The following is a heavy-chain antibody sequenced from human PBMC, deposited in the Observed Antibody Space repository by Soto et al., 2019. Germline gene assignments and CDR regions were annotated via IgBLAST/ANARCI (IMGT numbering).Heavy chain of an antibody. D-gene: IGHD2-21*01. CDR3: VRDMQLWRLDS. Sequence: GGSLRLSCAASGLTFRSYWMHWVRQAPGKGLVWVSRINTDGSVAMYVDSVKGRFTISRDNAKNTLFLHMNSLRAEDTAVYYCVRDMQLWRLDSWGQETLVTVSP. J-gene: IGHJ4*02. CDR2: INTDGSVA. CDR1: GLTFRSYW. V-gene: IGHV3-74*03.